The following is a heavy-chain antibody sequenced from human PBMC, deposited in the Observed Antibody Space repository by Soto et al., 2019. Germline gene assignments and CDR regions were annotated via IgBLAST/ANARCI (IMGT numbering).Heavy chain of an antibody. Sequence: PSETLSLTCTVSGGSISSGGYYWSWIRQHPGKGLEWIGYIYYSGSTYYNPSLKSRVTISVDTSKNQFSLKLSSVTAADTAVYYCARDTRYDSSGHHFDYWGQGTLVTVSS. CDR3: ARDTRYDSSGHHFDY. D-gene: IGHD3-22*01. J-gene: IGHJ4*02. CDR1: GGSISSGGYY. CDR2: IYYSGST. V-gene: IGHV4-31*03.